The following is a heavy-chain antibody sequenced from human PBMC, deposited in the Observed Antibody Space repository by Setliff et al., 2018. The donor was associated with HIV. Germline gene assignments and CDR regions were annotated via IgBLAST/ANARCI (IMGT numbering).Heavy chain of an antibody. CDR2: FIWNSGSI. J-gene: IGHJ4*02. V-gene: IGHV3-9*01. CDR1: GFTFDENA. CDR3: ARARGSPTSYFDY. Sequence: GGSLRLSCAASGFTFDENAIHWVRQAPGQGLEWVSGFIWNSGSIVYVDSVKGRFAISRDNAKNSLYLQMNSLRAEDTAVYYCARARGSPTSYFDYWGQGTLVTVSS. D-gene: IGHD1-26*01.